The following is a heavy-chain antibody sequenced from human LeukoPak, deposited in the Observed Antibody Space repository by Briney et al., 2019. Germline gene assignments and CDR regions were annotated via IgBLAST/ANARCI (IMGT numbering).Heavy chain of an antibody. Sequence: PGGSLRLSCAASGFTFSSYAMSWVRQAPGKGLEWVSAISGSGGSTYYADSVKGRFTISRDNSKNTLYLQMNSLRAEGTAVYYCAKDFGRNFWSGYYTEGDYWGQGTLVTVSS. V-gene: IGHV3-23*01. J-gene: IGHJ4*02. D-gene: IGHD3-3*01. CDR1: GFTFSSYA. CDR3: AKDFGRNFWSGYYTEGDY. CDR2: ISGSGGST.